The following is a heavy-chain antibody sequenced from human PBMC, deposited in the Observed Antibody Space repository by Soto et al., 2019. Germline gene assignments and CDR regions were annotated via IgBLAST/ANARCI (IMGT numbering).Heavy chain of an antibody. J-gene: IGHJ4*02. CDR1: GGSISSYY. CDR2: IYYSGST. Sequence: PSETLSLTCTVSGGSISSYYWSWIRQPPGKGLEWIGYIYYSGSTNYNPSLKSRVTISVDTSKNQFSLKLSSVTAADTAVYYCERGDSVAGPFQYCGQRALVPVSA. CDR3: ERGDSVAGPFQY. V-gene: IGHV4-59*01. D-gene: IGHD6-19*01.